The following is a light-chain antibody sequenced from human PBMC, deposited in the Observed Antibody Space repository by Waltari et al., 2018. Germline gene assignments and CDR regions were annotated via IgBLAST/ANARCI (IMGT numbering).Light chain of an antibody. CDR3: QHYKSLPVS. Sequence: IVLTQSPGTLSLSPGERATLSCSASQSVSIYLAWYQQKPGQAPRLLIYNTSTRATCIPDRFIGSGSGTDFSLTISGLEPEDFSVYYCQHYKSLPVSFGQGTRVEIK. CDR2: NTS. V-gene: IGKV3-20*01. CDR1: QSVSIY. J-gene: IGKJ1*01.